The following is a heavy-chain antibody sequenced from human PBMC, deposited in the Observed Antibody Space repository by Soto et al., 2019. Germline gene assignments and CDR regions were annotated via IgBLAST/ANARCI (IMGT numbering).Heavy chain of an antibody. CDR3: ARTFAAHYQYGVDV. CDR1: GGSISSGGYY. CDR2: VYYTGST. Sequence: QVQLQESGPGLVKPSQTLSLTCTVSGGSISSGGYYWSWIRQHPGKDLEWIGYVYYTGSTYDNPCLRSRVTLSVDTSKNPVSLTLSSVTAADTAVYYCARTFAAHYQYGVDVWGQGTTVSVSS. J-gene: IGHJ6*02. V-gene: IGHV4-31*03. D-gene: IGHD2-15*01.